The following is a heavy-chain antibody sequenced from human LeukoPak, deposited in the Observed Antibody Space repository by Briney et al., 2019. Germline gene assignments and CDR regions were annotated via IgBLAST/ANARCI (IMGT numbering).Heavy chain of an antibody. J-gene: IGHJ4*02. V-gene: IGHV1-69*05. CDR2: IIPIFGTA. CDR3: ARARRYGDYSLTG. D-gene: IGHD4-17*01. CDR1: GGTFSSYA. Sequence: SVKVSCKASGGTFSSYAISWVRQAPGQGLEWMGGIIPIFGTANYAQKFQGRVTITTDESKSTAYMELSSLRSEDTAVYYCARARRYGDYSLTGWGQGTLVTVSS.